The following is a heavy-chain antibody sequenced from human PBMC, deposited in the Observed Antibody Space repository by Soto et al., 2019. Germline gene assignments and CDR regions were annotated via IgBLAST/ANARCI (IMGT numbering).Heavy chain of an antibody. Sequence: PGGSLRLSCAASGFTFSSYAMSWVRQAPGKGLEWASAISGSGGSTYYADSVKGRFTISRDNSKNTLYLQMNSLRAEDTAVYYCAKGVPGIAVAGTGYFQHWGQGTLVTVSS. CDR2: ISGSGGST. D-gene: IGHD6-19*01. CDR3: AKGVPGIAVAGTGYFQH. V-gene: IGHV3-23*01. CDR1: GFTFSSYA. J-gene: IGHJ1*01.